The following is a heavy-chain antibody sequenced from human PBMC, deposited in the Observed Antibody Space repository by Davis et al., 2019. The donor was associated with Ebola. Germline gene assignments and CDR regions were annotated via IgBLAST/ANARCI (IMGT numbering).Heavy chain of an antibody. V-gene: IGHV4-59*01. CDR2: IYYSGST. CDR1: GGSISSYY. Sequence: MPSETLSLSCTVSGGSISSYYWSWIRQPPGKGLEWIGYIYYSGSTNYNPSLKSRVTISVDTSKNQFSLKLSSVTAADTAVYYCVRGSDAYKTGYWGQGTLVTVSS. J-gene: IGHJ4*02. CDR3: VRGSDAYKTGY. D-gene: IGHD5-24*01.